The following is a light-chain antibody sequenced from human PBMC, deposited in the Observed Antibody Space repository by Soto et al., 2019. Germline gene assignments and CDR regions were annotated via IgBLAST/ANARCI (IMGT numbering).Light chain of an antibody. CDR1: SSDVGGYNY. V-gene: IGLV2-14*01. CDR3: SSYTSSSTLVV. J-gene: IGLJ2*01. Sequence: QSALTKPASVSGSPGQSITISCTGTSSDVGGYNYVSWYQQHPGKAPKLMIYEVSNRPSGVSNRFSVSKSGNTASLTISGLQAEDEADYYCSSYTSSSTLVVFGGGTKLTVL. CDR2: EVS.